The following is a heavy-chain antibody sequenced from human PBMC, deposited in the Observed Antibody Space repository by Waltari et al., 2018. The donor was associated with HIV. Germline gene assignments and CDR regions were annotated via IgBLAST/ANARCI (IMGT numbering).Heavy chain of an antibody. CDR1: GFSIDDYG. V-gene: IGHV3-20*04. D-gene: IGHD3-3*01. CDR2: IDWNGGSA. CDR3: VRDSDGSGYDI. J-gene: IGHJ1*01. Sequence: DVRLVESGGEVVRPGASLRLSCVASGFSIDDYGMAWVRQRPGQGLGVVSNIDWNGGSANYGDSVKGRFTVFRDNPKASLYLQMNNLRDEDTGLYYCVRDSDGSGYDIWGRGTLVTVFS.